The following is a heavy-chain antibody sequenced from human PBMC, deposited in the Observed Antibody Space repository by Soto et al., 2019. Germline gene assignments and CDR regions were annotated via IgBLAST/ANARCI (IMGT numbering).Heavy chain of an antibody. J-gene: IGHJ4*02. V-gene: IGHV3-23*01. Sequence: PGGSLRLSCAASGSTFSCYAMRWVRQAPGKGLEWVSAISGSGGSTYYADSVKGRFTISRDNSKNTLYLQMNSLRVEDTAVYYCAKDRLGGNFDYWGQGTQVTVSS. CDR3: AKDRLGGNFDY. CDR1: GSTFSCYA. CDR2: ISGSGGST.